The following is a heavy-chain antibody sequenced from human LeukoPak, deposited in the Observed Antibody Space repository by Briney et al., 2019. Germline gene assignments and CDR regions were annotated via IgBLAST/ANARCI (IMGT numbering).Heavy chain of an antibody. Sequence: GESLKISCKGSGYSFTSYWIGWVRQMPRKGLEWMGIIYPGDSDTRYSPSFQGQVTISADKSISTAYLQWSSLKASDTAMYYCARGGSCSGGSCYFDYWGQGTLVTVSS. CDR2: IYPGDSDT. CDR1: GYSFTSYW. J-gene: IGHJ4*02. CDR3: ARGGSCSGGSCYFDY. V-gene: IGHV5-51*01. D-gene: IGHD2-15*01.